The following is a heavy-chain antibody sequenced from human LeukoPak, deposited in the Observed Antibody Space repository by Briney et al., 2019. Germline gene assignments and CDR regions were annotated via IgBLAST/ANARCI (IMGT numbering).Heavy chain of an antibody. J-gene: IGHJ3*01. CDR1: GGSISSSGYY. V-gene: IGHV4-39*01. D-gene: IGHD4-23*01. Sequence: SETLSLTCTVSGGSISSSGYYWGWIRQPPGKGLEWIGSIYYSGTTYYNPSLKSPFIISVDTSKNQFSLKLSSVTAADTAVYYCARGGSTVLTLGPFDFWGQGTMVTVSS. CDR3: ARGGSTVLTLGPFDF. CDR2: IYYSGTT.